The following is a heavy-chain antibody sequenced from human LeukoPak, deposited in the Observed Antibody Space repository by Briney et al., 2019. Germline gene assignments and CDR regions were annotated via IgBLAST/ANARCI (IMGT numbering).Heavy chain of an antibody. CDR3: ARGWAGTVDY. J-gene: IGHJ4*02. D-gene: IGHD6-19*01. CDR1: GDSVSINSAA. V-gene: IGHV6-1*01. CDR2: TYYRSKWNN. Sequence: SQTLSLTFGISGDSVSINSAAWNWLRQSPSRGLEWLGRTYYRSKWNNNYAVSVKSRITINADTSKNQFSLHLNSVTPEDTAVYYCARGWAGTVDYWGQGTLVTVSS.